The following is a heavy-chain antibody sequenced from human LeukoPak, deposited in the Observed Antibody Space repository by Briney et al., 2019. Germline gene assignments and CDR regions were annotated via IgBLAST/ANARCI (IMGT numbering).Heavy chain of an antibody. J-gene: IGHJ6*02. CDR3: ARDSSGDGMDV. Sequence: PSETLSLTCAVSGGSISGYYWSWSRQPPGKGVEWIGNLFHTRGAWYKSSLKSRVTTSVDTSKNEFSLKLSSVTAADTAVYYCARDSSGDGMDVWGQGTTVTVSS. D-gene: IGHD1-26*01. V-gene: IGHV4-59*01. CDR1: GGSISGYY. CDR2: LFHTRGA.